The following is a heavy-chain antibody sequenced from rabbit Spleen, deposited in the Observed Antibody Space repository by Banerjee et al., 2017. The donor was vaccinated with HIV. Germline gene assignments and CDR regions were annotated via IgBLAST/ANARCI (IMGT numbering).Heavy chain of an antibody. CDR2: IAGSSSGFT. CDR3: ARDTGSSFSSYGMDL. J-gene: IGHJ6*01. CDR1: GFSFSSSDY. D-gene: IGHD8-1*01. Sequence: QSLEESGGGLVQPEGSLALTCKASGFSFSSSDYICWVRQAPGKGLEWISCIAGSSSGFTYSATWAKGRFTISKTSSTTVTLQMTGLTAADTATYFCARDTGSSFSSYGMDLWAKAPSSPS. V-gene: IGHV1S40*01.